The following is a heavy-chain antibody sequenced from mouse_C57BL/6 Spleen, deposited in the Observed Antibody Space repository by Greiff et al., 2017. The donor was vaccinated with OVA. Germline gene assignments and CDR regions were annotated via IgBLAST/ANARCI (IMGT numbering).Heavy chain of an antibody. J-gene: IGHJ3*01. CDR1: GYTFTSYW. CDR3: APDSSGYVPFAY. D-gene: IGHD3-2*02. CDR2: INPSNGGT. V-gene: IGHV1-53*01. Sequence: QVQLQQSGTELVKPGASVKLSCKASGYTFTSYWMHWVKQRPGQGLEWIGNINPSNGGTNYNEKFKSKATLTVDKSSSTAYMQLSSLTSEDSAVYYCAPDSSGYVPFAYWGQGTLVTVSA.